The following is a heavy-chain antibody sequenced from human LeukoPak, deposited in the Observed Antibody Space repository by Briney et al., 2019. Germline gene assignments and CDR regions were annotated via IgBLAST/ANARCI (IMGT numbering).Heavy chain of an antibody. D-gene: IGHD4-11*01. V-gene: IGHV4-4*02. CDR3: ARGRVSSSTWYSTYYYFFYMDF. J-gene: IGHJ6*03. Sequence: SETLSLTCAVSGGSIYSNNWWSWVRQSPGKGLEWIGDVYHSGNTNYNPSLKSRVTISVDTSKNQFSLKLSSVTAADTAVYYCARGRVSSSTWYSTYYYFFYMDFWGKGTTVTVSS. CDR2: VYHSGNT. CDR1: GGSIYSNNW.